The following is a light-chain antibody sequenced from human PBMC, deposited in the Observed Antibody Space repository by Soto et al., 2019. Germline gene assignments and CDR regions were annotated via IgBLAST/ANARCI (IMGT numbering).Light chain of an antibody. CDR2: GAS. CDR1: QSVSSN. CDR3: QQYNIRPYT. Sequence: EIVMMQSPATLSVSPGERVTLSCRASQSVSSNVAWYQQKPGQAPRLLIHGASTRATGIPARFSGSGSGPEFTLTISSLQSEDFAVYYCQQYNIRPYTFGQGTKLEIK. J-gene: IGKJ2*01. V-gene: IGKV3-15*01.